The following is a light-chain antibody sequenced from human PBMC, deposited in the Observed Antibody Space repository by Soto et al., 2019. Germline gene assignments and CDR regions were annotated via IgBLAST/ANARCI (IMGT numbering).Light chain of an antibody. CDR3: QQTYTAPGT. CDR1: QTIKTY. CDR2: AAS. Sequence: DIQMTQSPSPLSASVGDRVTSTCRASQTIKTYLNWYRHKPGKAPELLIYAASRLQSGVASRFSGSGSGTYFILTISSLQPDDLATYYCQQTYTAPGTFGQGTKVEI. J-gene: IGKJ1*01. V-gene: IGKV1-39*01.